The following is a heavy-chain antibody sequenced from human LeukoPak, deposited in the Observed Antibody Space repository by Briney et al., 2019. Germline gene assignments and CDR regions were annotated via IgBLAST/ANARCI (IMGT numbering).Heavy chain of an antibody. V-gene: IGHV3-30-3*01. D-gene: IGHD2-15*01. CDR1: MFTFNTHA. Sequence: GGSLRLSCATSMFTFNTHAMHWVRQAPGKGLEWVAFISSDGNNKRYADPVKGRFTISRDNSKNTLYLQMNSLGPEDTGVYYCAGIVSTPSKWGQGTLVIVSS. CDR3: AGIVSTPSK. J-gene: IGHJ4*02. CDR2: ISSDGNNK.